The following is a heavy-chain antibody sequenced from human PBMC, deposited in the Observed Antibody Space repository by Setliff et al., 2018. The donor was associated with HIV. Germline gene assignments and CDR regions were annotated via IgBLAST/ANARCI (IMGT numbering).Heavy chain of an antibody. J-gene: IGHJ4*02. D-gene: IGHD3-22*01. Sequence: ASVKVSCKASGYPFSGYGISWVRQAPGQGLEWMGWISAYSGDTNYAQKFQGRITMTTDTSTITAYRELSSLRSEATAVYYCARGGVYCYDSSCWSMDYWGQGTLVTVSS. V-gene: IGHV1-18*01. CDR3: ARGGVYCYDSSCWSMDY. CDR2: ISAYSGDT. CDR1: GYPFSGYG.